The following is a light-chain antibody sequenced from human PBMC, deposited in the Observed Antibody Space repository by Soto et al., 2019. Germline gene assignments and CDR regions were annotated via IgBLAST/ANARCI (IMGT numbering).Light chain of an antibody. CDR2: DVS. Sequence: HSALTQPRSVSGSPGQSVTISCTGTSSDVGGYNYVSWYQQHPGKAPKLMIYDVSKRPSGVPDRFSGSKSGNTASLTISGLQGEDEADYYCSAYTVSRTYVFGTGTKGTVL. CDR1: SSDVGGYNY. J-gene: IGLJ1*01. CDR3: SAYTVSRTYV. V-gene: IGLV2-11*01.